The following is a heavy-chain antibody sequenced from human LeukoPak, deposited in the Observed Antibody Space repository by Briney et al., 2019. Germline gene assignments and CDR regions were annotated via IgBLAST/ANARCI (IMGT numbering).Heavy chain of an antibody. V-gene: IGHV4-34*01. Sequence: SETLSLTCAVYGGSFSGYYWSWIRQPPGKGLEWIGEINHSGSTNYNPSLKSRVTISVDTSKNQFSLKLSSVTAADTAVYYCARGPGDIVVVPAVLPYYFDYWGQGTLVTVSS. CDR1: GGSFSGYY. CDR3: ARGPGDIVVVPAVLPYYFDY. D-gene: IGHD2-2*01. J-gene: IGHJ4*02. CDR2: INHSGST.